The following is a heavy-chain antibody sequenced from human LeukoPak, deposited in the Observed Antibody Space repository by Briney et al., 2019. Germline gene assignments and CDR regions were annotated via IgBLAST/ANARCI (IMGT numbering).Heavy chain of an antibody. CDR2: ISGSGDST. J-gene: IGHJ6*03. V-gene: IGHV3-23*01. CDR1: GFTFSSYG. Sequence: GGSLRLSCAASGFTFSSYGMNWVRQAPGKGLEWVSDISGSGDSTHYADSVKGRFTISRDNSKNMLYLQMNSLRAEDTAVYYCARDPYSGTYGDTYYYYMDVWGKGTTVTISS. D-gene: IGHD1-26*01. CDR3: ARDPYSGTYGDTYYYYMDV.